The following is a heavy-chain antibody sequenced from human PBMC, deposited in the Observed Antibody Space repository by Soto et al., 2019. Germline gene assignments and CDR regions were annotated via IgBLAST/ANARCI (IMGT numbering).Heavy chain of an antibody. Sequence: QVQLVESGGGVVQPGRSLRLSCAASNFTFSNYGMHWVRQAPGKGLEWVALISNDGSNKYYTDSVKGRFTISRDNSRNTLSLQMNSLRADDTAVYYCAKDGSDIGTYYFGYLGQGTLITVSS. V-gene: IGHV3-30*18. D-gene: IGHD2-15*01. CDR2: ISNDGSNK. CDR1: NFTFSNYG. J-gene: IGHJ4*02. CDR3: AKDGSDIGTYYFGY.